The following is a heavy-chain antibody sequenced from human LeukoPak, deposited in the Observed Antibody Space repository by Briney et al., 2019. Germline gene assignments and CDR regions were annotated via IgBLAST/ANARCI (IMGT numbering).Heavy chain of an antibody. CDR3: ATGYCTNGVCFPPGTNYYFDY. CDR1: GGTFSSYA. Sequence: SVKVSCKASGGTFSSYAISWVRQAPGQGLEWMGGIIPIFGTANYAQKFQGRDTITADESTSTAYMELSSLRSEDTAVYYCATGYCTNGVCFPPGTNYYFDYWGQGTLVTVSS. D-gene: IGHD2-8*01. CDR2: IIPIFGTA. V-gene: IGHV1-69*13. J-gene: IGHJ4*02.